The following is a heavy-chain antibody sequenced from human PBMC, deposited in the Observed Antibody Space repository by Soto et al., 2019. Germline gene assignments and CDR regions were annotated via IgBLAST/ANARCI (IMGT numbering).Heavy chain of an antibody. CDR2: ISYGGGTT. CDR1: EFTFSNYA. Sequence: GGSLRLSCAASEFTFSNYAMSWVRQAPGKGLEWVSAISYGGGTTYYADSVKGRFTISRDNAKNSLYLQMNSLRAEDTAVYYCARDSADSSGWYHVKKDYYYGMDVWGQGTTVT. J-gene: IGHJ6*02. CDR3: ARDSADSSGWYHVKKDYYYGMDV. D-gene: IGHD6-19*01. V-gene: IGHV3-23*01.